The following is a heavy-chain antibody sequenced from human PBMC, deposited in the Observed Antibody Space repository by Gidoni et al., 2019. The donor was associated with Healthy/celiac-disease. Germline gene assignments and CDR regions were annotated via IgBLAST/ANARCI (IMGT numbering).Heavy chain of an antibody. D-gene: IGHD3-10*01. CDR2: ISGSGGST. V-gene: IGHV3-23*04. CDR1: GFTFSSYA. CDR3: AKDLWFGEVGTVIGGMDV. J-gene: IGHJ6*02. Sequence: EVQLVESGGGLVQPGGSLRLSCAASGFTFSSYAMSWVRQAPGKGLEWVSAISGSGGSTYYADSVKGQFTISRDNSKNTLYLQMNSLRAEDTAVYYCAKDLWFGEVGTVIGGMDVWGQGTTVTVSS.